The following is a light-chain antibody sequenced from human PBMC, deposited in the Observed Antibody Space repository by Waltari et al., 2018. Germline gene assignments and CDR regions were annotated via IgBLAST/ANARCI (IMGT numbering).Light chain of an antibody. CDR3: LQHNSYPLT. V-gene: IGKV1-17*01. Sequence: DIQMTQSPSSLSASVGDTVTITCRASQGISSYLNWFQQKPGKAPKLLIYAATTLQSGVPSRFSGSGSGTELTLTISSLQPEDFAAYYCLQHNSYPLTFGPGTKLDIK. CDR2: AAT. CDR1: QGISSY. J-gene: IGKJ3*01.